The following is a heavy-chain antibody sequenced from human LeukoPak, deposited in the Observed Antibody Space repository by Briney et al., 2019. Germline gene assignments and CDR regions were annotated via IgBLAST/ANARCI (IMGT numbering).Heavy chain of an antibody. Sequence: SETLSLTCTVSGGSINSYYWTWIRQPPGKGLEWIGYIYYSGSTNYNPSLKSRVTISVDTSKNQFSLKLSSVTAADTAVYYCTTVVGNYYYYMDVWGKGTTVTVSS. V-gene: IGHV4-59*01. J-gene: IGHJ6*03. CDR3: TTVVGNYYYYMDV. CDR2: IYYSGST. CDR1: GGSINSYY. D-gene: IGHD4-23*01.